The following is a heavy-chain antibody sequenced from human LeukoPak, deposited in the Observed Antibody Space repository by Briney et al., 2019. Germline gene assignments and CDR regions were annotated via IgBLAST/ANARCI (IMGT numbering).Heavy chain of an antibody. Sequence: PGGSLRLSCAASGFTFSRYWMSWVCQAPGKGLEWVANIRKDGSEKYYVDSVKGRFTISRDNAKNSLYLQMNSLRAEDTALYYRAKDLMYSSSRYGSGRGLDYWGQGTLVTVSS. V-gene: IGHV3-7*03. CDR1: GFTFSRYW. CDR2: IRKDGSEK. J-gene: IGHJ4*02. CDR3: AKDLMYSSSRYGSGRGLDY. D-gene: IGHD6-13*01.